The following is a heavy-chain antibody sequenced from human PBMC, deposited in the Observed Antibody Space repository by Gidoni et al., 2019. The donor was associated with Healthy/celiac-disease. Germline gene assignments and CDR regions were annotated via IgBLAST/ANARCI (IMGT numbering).Heavy chain of an antibody. Sequence: EVQLLESGGGLVQPGGSLRLSCAASGFTFGSYAMSWVRQAPGKGLEWVSAISGSGGSTYYADSVKGRFTISRDNSKNTLYLQMNSLRAEDTAVYYCATKSQQLVLYYYYYYMDVWGKGTTVTVSS. CDR2: ISGSGGST. V-gene: IGHV3-23*01. J-gene: IGHJ6*03. CDR1: GFTFGSYA. CDR3: ATKSQQLVLYYYYYYMDV. D-gene: IGHD6-13*01.